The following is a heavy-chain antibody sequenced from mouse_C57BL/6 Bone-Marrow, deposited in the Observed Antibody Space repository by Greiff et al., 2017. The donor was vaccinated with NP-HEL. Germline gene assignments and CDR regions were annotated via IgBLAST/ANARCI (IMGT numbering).Heavy chain of an antibody. CDR3: ARRYRGLYYYAMDC. J-gene: IGHJ4*01. D-gene: IGHD2-12*01. CDR1: GFTFSDYG. V-gene: IGHV5-17*01. Sequence: EVKLVESGGGLVKPGGSLKLSCAASGFTFSDYGMHWVRQAPEKGLEWVAYISSGSSTIYYADTVKGRFTISRDNAKNNLFLQMTSLRSEDTAMYYCARRYRGLYYYAMDCWGQVTSVTVSS. CDR2: ISSGSSTI.